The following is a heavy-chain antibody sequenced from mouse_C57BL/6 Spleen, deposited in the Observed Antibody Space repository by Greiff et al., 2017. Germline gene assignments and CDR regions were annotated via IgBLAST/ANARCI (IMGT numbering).Heavy chain of an antibody. CDR1: GFSFNTYA. Sequence: EVQLVESGGGLVQPKGSLKLSCAASGFSFNTYAMNWVRQAPGKGLEWVACIRSKSNNYATYYADSVKDRFTISRDDSESMLYLQMNNLKTEDTAMYYCVRVYYDYDDGRDYYAMDYWGQGTSVTVSS. D-gene: IGHD2-4*01. CDR3: VRVYYDYDDGRDYYAMDY. CDR2: IRSKSNNYAT. J-gene: IGHJ4*01. V-gene: IGHV10-1*01.